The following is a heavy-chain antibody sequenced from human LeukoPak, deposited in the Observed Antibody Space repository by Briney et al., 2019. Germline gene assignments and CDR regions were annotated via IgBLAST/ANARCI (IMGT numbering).Heavy chain of an antibody. CDR3: AKVGEQQLADY. CDR1: GFTFSNYG. D-gene: IGHD6-13*01. Sequence: GRSLRLSCAASGFTFSNYGMHWVRQASGKGLEWVAVISYDGNNKYYADSVKGRFTISRDNSKNTLYLQMNSLRGEDTAVYYCAKVGEQQLADYWGQGTLVTVSS. CDR2: ISYDGNNK. J-gene: IGHJ4*02. V-gene: IGHV3-30*18.